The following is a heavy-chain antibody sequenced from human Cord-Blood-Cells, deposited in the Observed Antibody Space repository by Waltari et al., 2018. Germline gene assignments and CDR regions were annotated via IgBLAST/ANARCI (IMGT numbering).Heavy chain of an antibody. V-gene: IGHV3-21*01. CDR3: ARDLAELDDY. J-gene: IGHJ4*02. CDR2: ISSSSYI. Sequence: EVQLVESGGGLVKPGGSLRLSCAASGFSFSSYSMNWVRQAPGKGLEWVSSISSSSYIYYADSVKGRFTISRDNAKNSLYLQMNSLRAEDTAVYYCARDLAELDDYWGQGTLVTVSS. CDR1: GFSFSSYS. D-gene: IGHD1-7*01.